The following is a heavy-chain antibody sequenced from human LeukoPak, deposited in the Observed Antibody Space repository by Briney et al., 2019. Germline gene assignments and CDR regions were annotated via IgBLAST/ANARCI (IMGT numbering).Heavy chain of an antibody. CDR3: GRHGCTTTSCRLYYYYYYYMDV. Sequence: SETLSLTCTVSGGSISSYYWDWIRQPPGKGLEWIGTISYSGNTYYNPSLKSRVTISVDTSKNQFSLKLSSVTAADTAIYYCGRHGCTTTSCRLYYYYYYYMDVWGKGTTVTISS. CDR1: GGSISSYY. J-gene: IGHJ6*03. D-gene: IGHD2-2*01. V-gene: IGHV4-39*01. CDR2: ISYSGNT.